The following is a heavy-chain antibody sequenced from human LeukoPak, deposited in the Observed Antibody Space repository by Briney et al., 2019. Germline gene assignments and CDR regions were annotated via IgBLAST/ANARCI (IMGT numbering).Heavy chain of an antibody. V-gene: IGHV7-4-1*02. CDR2: INTNTGNP. D-gene: IGHD3-22*01. Sequence: ASVKVSCKASGYTFTSYAMNWVRQAPGQGLEWMGWINTNTGNPTYAQDFTGRFVFSLDTSVSTAYLQISSLKAEDTAVYYCASVGPYYYDSFGYQNNWFDPWGQGTLVTVSS. CDR1: GYTFTSYA. J-gene: IGHJ5*02. CDR3: ASVGPYYYDSFGYQNNWFDP.